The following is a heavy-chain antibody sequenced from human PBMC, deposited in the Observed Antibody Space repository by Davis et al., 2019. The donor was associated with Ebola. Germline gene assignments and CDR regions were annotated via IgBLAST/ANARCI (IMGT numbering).Heavy chain of an antibody. CDR1: GGSISSYY. CDR2: IYYSGST. Sequence: GSLRLSCTVSGGSISSYYWSWIRQPPGKGLEWIGYIYYSGSTNYNPSLKSRVTISVDTSKNQFSLKLSSVTAADTAVYYCASLPYSSSNYYGMDVWGQGTTVTVSS. J-gene: IGHJ6*02. D-gene: IGHD6-6*01. V-gene: IGHV4-59*08. CDR3: ASLPYSSSNYYGMDV.